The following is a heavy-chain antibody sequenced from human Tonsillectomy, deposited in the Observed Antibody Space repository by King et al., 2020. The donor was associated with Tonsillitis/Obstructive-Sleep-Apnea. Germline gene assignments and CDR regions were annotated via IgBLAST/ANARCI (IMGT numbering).Heavy chain of an antibody. Sequence: VQLVESGGGVVQPGRSLRLSCAASGFALSNFAVHLFRQAPGKGLEWVAVISYDGSNKYYADSGRGRFTISRDNSKNTEFLQMNTVRGEDTAVYYCARDPLETYGSGSFQIDYWGQGTLVTVSS. CDR2: ISYDGSNK. CDR1: GFALSNFA. CDR3: ARDPLETYGSGSFQIDY. D-gene: IGHD3-10*01. V-gene: IGHV3-30*01. J-gene: IGHJ4*02.